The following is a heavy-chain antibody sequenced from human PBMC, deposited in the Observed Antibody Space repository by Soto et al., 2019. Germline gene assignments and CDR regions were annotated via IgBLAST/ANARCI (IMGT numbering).Heavy chain of an antibody. D-gene: IGHD3-10*01. Sequence: GSLRLSCAASVFTFSNYAMSWVRQAPGKGLEWVSGISSSGSGTYHADSVKGRFTVSRDNSKNTLYLQMNSLRAEDTAVYYCAKLSSEFVDYWGQGTLVTVSS. CDR3: AKLSSEFVDY. V-gene: IGHV3-23*01. J-gene: IGHJ4*02. CDR1: VFTFSNYA. CDR2: ISSSGSGT.